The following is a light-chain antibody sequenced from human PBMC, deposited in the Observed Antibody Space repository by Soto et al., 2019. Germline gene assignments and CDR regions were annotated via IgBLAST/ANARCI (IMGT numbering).Light chain of an antibody. CDR1: QSIRSN. Sequence: IRMSQSPATLSVYTGERVSFSCRASQSIRSNLAWYQHKPGQAPRLLISDASAGATGIPARFSGSGSGTEFTLTINSLQSEDFAVYYCQQYDNWPVTFGGGTKVDTK. V-gene: IGKV3D-15*01. CDR3: QQYDNWPVT. CDR2: DAS. J-gene: IGKJ4*01.